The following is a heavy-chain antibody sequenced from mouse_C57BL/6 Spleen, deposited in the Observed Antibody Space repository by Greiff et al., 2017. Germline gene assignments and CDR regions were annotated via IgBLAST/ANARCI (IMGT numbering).Heavy chain of an antibody. CDR1: GFTLTSYA. Sequence: VKLVESGPGLVAPSQCLSISCTASGFTLTSYAISWVRQPPGKGLEWLGVIWTGGGTNYNSAPKSRLSISKDNTKSQVFLKMSSLQTDDTAGYYCARPAQDTGYAMDYWGQGTSVTVSS. V-gene: IGHV2-9-1*01. CDR3: ARPAQDTGYAMDY. J-gene: IGHJ4*01. CDR2: IWTGGGT. D-gene: IGHD3-2*02.